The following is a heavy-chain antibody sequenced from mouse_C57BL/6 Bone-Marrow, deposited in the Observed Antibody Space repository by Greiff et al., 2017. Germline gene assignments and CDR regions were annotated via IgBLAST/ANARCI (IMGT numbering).Heavy chain of an antibody. D-gene: IGHD2-4*01. Sequence: EVKLVESGGGLVKPGGSLKLSCAASGFTFSSYAMSWVRQTPEKRLEWVATISDGGSYTYYPDNVKGRFTISRDNAKNNLYLQMSHLQSEDTAMYYCAREDYDYPYWYCDVWGTGTTVTVSS. CDR1: GFTFSSYA. CDR2: ISDGGSYT. V-gene: IGHV5-4*01. CDR3: AREDYDYPYWYCDV. J-gene: IGHJ1*03.